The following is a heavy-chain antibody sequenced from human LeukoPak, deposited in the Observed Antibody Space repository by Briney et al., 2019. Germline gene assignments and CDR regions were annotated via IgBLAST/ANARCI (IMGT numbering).Heavy chain of an antibody. CDR1: GYTLTELS. V-gene: IGHV1-24*01. Sequence: ASVKVSCKVSGYTLTELSMHWVRQAPGKGLEWMGGFDPEDGETIYAQKFQGRVTMTEDTSTDTAYMELSSLRSEYTAVYYCATTFPGIAKYYFDYWGHGTLVTVSS. D-gene: IGHD6-13*01. CDR3: ATTFPGIAKYYFDY. J-gene: IGHJ4*01. CDR2: FDPEDGET.